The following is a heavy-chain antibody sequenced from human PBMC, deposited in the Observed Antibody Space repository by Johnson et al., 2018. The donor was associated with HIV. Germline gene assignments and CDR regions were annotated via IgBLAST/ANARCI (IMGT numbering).Heavy chain of an antibody. CDR1: GFAFSNYG. CDR3: ARARTVVIARPDAFDI. CDR2: IRYDASDK. J-gene: IGHJ3*02. D-gene: IGHD2-21*01. V-gene: IGHV3-30*02. Sequence: QVQLVESGGGVVQPGRSLRLSCAASGFAFSNYGMHWVRQAPGKGLEWVTFIRYDASDKYYADSVKGRFTISRDNSKNTLYLQMNSLRAEDTAVYYCARARTVVIARPDAFDIWGQGTMVTVSS.